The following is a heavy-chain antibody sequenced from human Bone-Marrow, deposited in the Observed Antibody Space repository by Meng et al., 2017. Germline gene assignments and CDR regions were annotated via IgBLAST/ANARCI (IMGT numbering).Heavy chain of an antibody. CDR3: ARGLTSGPSAGDY. CDR1: GGSFSGYY. J-gene: IGHJ4*02. D-gene: IGHD2-15*01. CDR2: INHSGST. Sequence: SETLSLTCAVYGGSFSGYYWSWIRQPPGKGLEGIGEINHSGSTNYNPSLKSRVTISVDTSKNQFSLKLSSVTAADTAVYYCARGLTSGPSAGDYWGQGTLVTVSS. V-gene: IGHV4-34*01.